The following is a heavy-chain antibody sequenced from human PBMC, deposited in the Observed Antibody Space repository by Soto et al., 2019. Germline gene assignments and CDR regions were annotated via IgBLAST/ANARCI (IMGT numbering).Heavy chain of an antibody. CDR2: INPNSGGT. CDR1: GYTFTGYY. CDR3: ARDRLELPLRTYYFDY. D-gene: IGHD1-7*01. Sequence: ASVKVSCKASGYTFTGYYMHWVRQAPGQGLEWMGWINPNSGGTNYAQKFQGRVTMTRDTSISTAYMELSRLRSDDTAVYYCARDRLELPLRTYYFDYWGQGTLVTVS. V-gene: IGHV1-2*02. J-gene: IGHJ4*02.